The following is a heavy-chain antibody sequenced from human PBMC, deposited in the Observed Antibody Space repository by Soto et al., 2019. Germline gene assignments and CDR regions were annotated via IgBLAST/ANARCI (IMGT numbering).Heavy chain of an antibody. CDR2: IYHSGST. D-gene: IGHD3-22*01. CDR3: ASTYYNASSGPFDY. CDR1: GGSISSGGYS. J-gene: IGHJ4*02. Sequence: SETLSLTCAVSGGSISSGGYSWSWMRQPPGKGLEWIGYIYHSGSTYYNTSLKSRVTISVDTSKNQFSLKLSSVTAADTAVYYCASTYYNASSGPFDYWGQGTLVTVSS. V-gene: IGHV4-30-2*05.